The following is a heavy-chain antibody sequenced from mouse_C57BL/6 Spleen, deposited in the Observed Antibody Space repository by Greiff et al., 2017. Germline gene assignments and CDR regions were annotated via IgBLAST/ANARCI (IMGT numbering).Heavy chain of an antibody. Sequence: SGPELVKPGASVKMSCKASGYTFTDYNMHWVKQSHGKSLEWIGYINPNNGGTSYNQKFKGKATLTVNKSSSTAYMELRSLTSEDSAVYYCARELDYYGSSFDYWGQGTTLTVSS. J-gene: IGHJ2*01. D-gene: IGHD1-1*01. CDR1: GYTFTDYN. V-gene: IGHV1-22*01. CDR2: INPNNGGT. CDR3: ARELDYYGSSFDY.